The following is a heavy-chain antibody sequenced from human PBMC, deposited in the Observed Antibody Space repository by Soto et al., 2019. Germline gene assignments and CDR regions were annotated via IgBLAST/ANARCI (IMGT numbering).Heavy chain of an antibody. CDR1: GGTFSSYT. CDR3: SRGVASLVDS. V-gene: IGHV1-69*02. CDR2: IVPITGMT. J-gene: IGHJ4*02. Sequence: QVQLVQSGAEVKKPGPSVRVSCTPSGGTFSSYTISWVRQAPGQGLEWMGRIVPITGMTRYAQKFQGRLTITAVTSTTTAYLELSSLTSEDSAVYFCSRGVASLVDSWGQGTQVTVSS. D-gene: IGHD2-15*01.